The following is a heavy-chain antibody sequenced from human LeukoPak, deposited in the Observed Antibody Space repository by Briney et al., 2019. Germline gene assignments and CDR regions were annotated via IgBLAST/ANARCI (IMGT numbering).Heavy chain of an antibody. CDR2: ISSSSSFI. D-gene: IGHD3-22*01. Sequence: PGGSLRLSCAASGFTFSSYSMNWVRQAPGKGLEWVSSISSSSSFISYADSVKGRFTISRDNAKNSLYLQMNSLRAEDTAVYYCARDLHYYDSSGYYGDWGQGTLVTVSS. CDR1: GFTFSSYS. V-gene: IGHV3-21*01. J-gene: IGHJ4*02. CDR3: ARDLHYYDSSGYYGD.